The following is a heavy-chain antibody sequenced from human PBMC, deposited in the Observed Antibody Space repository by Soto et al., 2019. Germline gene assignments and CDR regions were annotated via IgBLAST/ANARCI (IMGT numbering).Heavy chain of an antibody. J-gene: IGHJ4*02. CDR1: GYTFSSYW. Sequence: EVQLVQSGAEVKKPGESLKISCKGSGYTFSSYWIGWVRQMPGRGLEWMGIIYPDDSDTRYSPSFQGQVTSSADKSTSTAYLPWSSLKASDTAIYYCARRGRDDFWGPKGYFDYWGQGTLVTVSS. CDR3: ARRGRDDFWGPKGYFDY. D-gene: IGHD7-27*01. CDR2: IYPDDSDT. V-gene: IGHV5-51*03.